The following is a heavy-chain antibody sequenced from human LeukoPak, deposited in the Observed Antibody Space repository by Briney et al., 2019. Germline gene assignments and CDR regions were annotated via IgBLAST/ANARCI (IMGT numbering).Heavy chain of an antibody. J-gene: IGHJ3*02. D-gene: IGHD2-15*01. CDR2: INSRSSTI. Sequence: GGSLRLSCAASGFTFSTHDVNWVRQAPGKGLEWVSFINSRSSTIYYADSVKGRFTISRDNAKNSLYLQMNSLRAEDTAVYYCARVLLDAFDIWGQGTMVTVSS. CDR3: ARVLLDAFDI. V-gene: IGHV3-48*04. CDR1: GFTFSTHD.